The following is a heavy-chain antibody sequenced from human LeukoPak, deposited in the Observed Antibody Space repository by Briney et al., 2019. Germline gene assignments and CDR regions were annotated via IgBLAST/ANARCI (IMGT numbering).Heavy chain of an antibody. D-gene: IGHD2-21*02. CDR2: IDSDGTRT. CDR1: GFAFSTYW. CDR3: ARSPNCGGDCS. V-gene: IGHV3-74*01. J-gene: IGHJ5*02. Sequence: PGGSLRMSCAASGFAFSTYWMHWVGQAPWQWLVWVSRIDSDGTRTTYADSVKGRFTISRDNAKNTLYLQMNSLRAEDTAVYYCARSPNCGGDCSWGQGTLVTVSS.